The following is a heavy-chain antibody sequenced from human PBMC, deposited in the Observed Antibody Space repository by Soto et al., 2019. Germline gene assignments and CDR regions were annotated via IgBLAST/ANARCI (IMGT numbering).Heavy chain of an antibody. J-gene: IGHJ4*02. CDR2: IFTSGST. D-gene: IGHD5-18*01. V-gene: IGHV4-31*03. Sequence: PWETLSLTCTFSVGSINSGAYYWSWIRQHPGKGLEWIGYIFTSGSTYYNPSLKSRVTISVDTSKNHFSLKLRSVTAADTAVYYCARVGSRGYSYGYADYWGQGTLVNVSS. CDR1: VGSINSGAYY. CDR3: ARVGSRGYSYGYADY.